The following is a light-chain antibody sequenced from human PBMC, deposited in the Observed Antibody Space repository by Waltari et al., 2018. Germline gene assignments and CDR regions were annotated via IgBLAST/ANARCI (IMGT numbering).Light chain of an antibody. J-gene: IGLJ2*01. CDR3: AAWDDSLRGVL. V-gene: IGLV1-47*01. Sequence: QSVLTQPPSASGTPGQRVTISCSGSRSNIGSNYVYWFQQFPGTAPKLLMYRKNQRPSGVPDRSSGAKSGTSASLGSSGLRSEDEADYYCAAWDDSLRGVLFGGGTKLTVL. CDR1: RSNIGSNY. CDR2: RKN.